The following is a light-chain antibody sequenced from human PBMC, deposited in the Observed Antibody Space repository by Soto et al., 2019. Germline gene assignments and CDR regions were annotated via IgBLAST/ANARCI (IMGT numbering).Light chain of an antibody. CDR2: GAS. Sequence: EIVMTQSPATLSMSPGERATLSCRASQSVSSNLAWYQQKPGQAPRLLIYGASTRATGIPARFSGSGSGTEFTLTISSLQSEDFAVYYCQQYNNWWTFGQGTKV. CDR1: QSVSSN. V-gene: IGKV3-15*01. CDR3: QQYNNWWT. J-gene: IGKJ1*01.